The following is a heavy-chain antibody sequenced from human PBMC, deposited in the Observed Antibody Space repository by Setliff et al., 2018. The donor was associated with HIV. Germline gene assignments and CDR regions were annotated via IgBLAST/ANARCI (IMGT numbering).Heavy chain of an antibody. V-gene: IGHV4-39*02. J-gene: IGHJ3*02. D-gene: IGHD3-3*01. CDR3: ARSKTFYDFWGGYYTHGAFKI. CDR2: IFYTGST. CDR1: GVSTSSSTYY. Sequence: SETLSLTCSVSGVSTSSSTYYWGWIRQPPGKGLEWIGYIFYTGSTYYNPSLKSRVTISVDTSKNHFSLRLSHVTAADTAVYYCARSKTFYDFWGGYYTHGAFKIWGLGTMVTVSS.